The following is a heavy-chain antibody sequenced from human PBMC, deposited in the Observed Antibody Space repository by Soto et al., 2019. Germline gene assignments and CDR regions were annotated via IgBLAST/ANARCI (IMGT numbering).Heavy chain of an antibody. CDR2: INAGNGNT. D-gene: IGHD2-21*02. J-gene: IGHJ4*02. CDR3: ARDMTCGGDCYDFDY. V-gene: IGHV1-3*01. Sequence: QVQLVQSGAEVKKPGASAKVSCKASGYTFTSYAMHWVRQAPGQRLEWMGWINAGNGNTKYSQKFQGRVTITRDTSASTAYMELSSLRSEDTAVYYCARDMTCGGDCYDFDYWGQGTLVTVSS. CDR1: GYTFTSYA.